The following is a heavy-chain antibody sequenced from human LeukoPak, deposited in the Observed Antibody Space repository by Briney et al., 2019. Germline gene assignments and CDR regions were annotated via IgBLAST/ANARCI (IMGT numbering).Heavy chain of an antibody. CDR1: GFTFSSHG. V-gene: IGHV3-30-3*01. Sequence: GGSLRLSCAASGFTFSSHGMHWVRQAPGKGLEWVAVISYDGSNKYYADSVKGRFTISRGNSKNTLYLQMNSLRGEDTAVYYCARVARTYYDSSGGDAFDIWGQGTMVTVSS. CDR3: ARVARTYYDSSGGDAFDI. J-gene: IGHJ3*02. CDR2: ISYDGSNK. D-gene: IGHD3-22*01.